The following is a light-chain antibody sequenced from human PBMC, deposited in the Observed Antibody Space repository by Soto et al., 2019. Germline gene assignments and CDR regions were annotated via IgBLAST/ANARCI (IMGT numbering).Light chain of an antibody. Sequence: QSALTQPASVSGSPGQAITISCTGTSSYVGGYNYVYWYQQHSEKAPKLMIYDVSNRPSGVSNRFSGSKSGNPASLTISGLQAGDEADYYCSSYTSSSTLVVFGGGTKVTVL. CDR3: SSYTSSSTLVV. CDR1: SSYVGGYNY. V-gene: IGLV2-14*01. J-gene: IGLJ2*01. CDR2: DVS.